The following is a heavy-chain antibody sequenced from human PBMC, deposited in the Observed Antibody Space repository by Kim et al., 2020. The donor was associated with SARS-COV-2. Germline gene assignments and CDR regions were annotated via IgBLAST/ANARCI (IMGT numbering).Heavy chain of an antibody. CDR1: GGSFSGYY. J-gene: IGHJ4*02. D-gene: IGHD6-19*01. Sequence: SETLSLTCAVYGGSFSGYYWSWIRQPPGKGLEWIGEINHSGSTNYNPSLKSRVTISVDTSKNQFSLKLSSVTAADTAVYYCARGRGSGWYGYYFDYWGQG. V-gene: IGHV4-34*01. CDR3: ARGRGSGWYGYYFDY. CDR2: INHSGST.